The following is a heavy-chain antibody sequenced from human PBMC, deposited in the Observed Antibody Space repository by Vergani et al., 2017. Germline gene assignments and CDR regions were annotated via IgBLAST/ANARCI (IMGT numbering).Heavy chain of an antibody. D-gene: IGHD3-3*01. J-gene: IGHJ4*02. CDR3: ASRLFWSGYVFDY. CDR1: GGSISSGGYS. CDR2: IYHSGST. Sequence: QLQLQESGSGLVKPSQTLSLTCAVSGGSISSGGYSWSWIRQPPGKGLEWIGYIYHSGSTYYNPSLKSRVTISVDRSKNQFSLKLSSVTAADTAVYSCASRLFWSGYVFDYWGQGTLVTVSS. V-gene: IGHV4-30-2*01.